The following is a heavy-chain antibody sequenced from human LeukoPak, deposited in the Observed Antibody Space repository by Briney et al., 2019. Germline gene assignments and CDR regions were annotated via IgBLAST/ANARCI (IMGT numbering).Heavy chain of an antibody. V-gene: IGHV3-23*01. CDR1: RFTFSTYG. J-gene: IGHJ4*02. D-gene: IGHD3-22*01. CDR3: AKSSYYDSSGYYREYYFDY. CDR2: ISGGGGST. Sequence: GGSLRLSCAASRFTFSTYGMSWVRQAPGKGLEWVSSISGGGGSTYYADSVKGRFTTSRDNSKNTLYLQMNSLRAEDTAVYYCAKSSYYDSSGYYREYYFDYWGQGTLVTVSS.